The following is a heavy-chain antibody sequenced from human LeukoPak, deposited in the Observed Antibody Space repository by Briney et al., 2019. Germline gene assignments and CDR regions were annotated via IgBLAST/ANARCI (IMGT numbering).Heavy chain of an antibody. Sequence: TGGSLRLSCVASGFTLSNYWMGWVRQAPGKGLDWVASINQDGSGKHYVDSVKGRFTVSRDIAKNSLYLQMSSLRAEDTAVYYCAKDPGGGGWYSAEYFQHWGQGTLVTVSS. CDR2: INQDGSGK. J-gene: IGHJ1*01. D-gene: IGHD6-19*01. V-gene: IGHV3-7*01. CDR1: GFTLSNYW. CDR3: AKDPGGGGWYSAEYFQH.